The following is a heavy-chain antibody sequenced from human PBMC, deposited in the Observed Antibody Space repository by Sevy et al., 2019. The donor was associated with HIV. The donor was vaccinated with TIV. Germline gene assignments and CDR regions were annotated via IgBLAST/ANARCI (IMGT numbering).Heavy chain of an antibody. J-gene: IGHJ3*01. D-gene: IGHD6-25*01. CDR1: GFIVSRHW. CDR2: IKEDGSRK. V-gene: IGHV3-7*03. CDR3: ARESIAAGVEAFDV. Sequence: GGSLRLSCAASGFIVSRHWMSWVRQAPGKGLEWVANIKEDGSRKYYVDSVKGRFTISKDNAKNSLYLQMNSLRVEDTAVYFCARESIAAGVEAFDVWGQGTMVTVSS.